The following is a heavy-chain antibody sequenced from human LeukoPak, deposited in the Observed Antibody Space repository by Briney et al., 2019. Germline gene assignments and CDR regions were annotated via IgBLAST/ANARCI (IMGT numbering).Heavy chain of an antibody. Sequence: GGSLRLSCAASGFTVSSNYMSWVRQAPGKGLEWVSVIYSGGSTYYADSVKGRFTISRDNSKNTPYLQMNSLRAEDTAVYYCAKCYYDSSGYYPFDYWGQGTLVTVSS. V-gene: IGHV3-53*01. CDR3: AKCYYDSSGYYPFDY. CDR2: IYSGGST. D-gene: IGHD3-22*01. CDR1: GFTVSSNY. J-gene: IGHJ4*02.